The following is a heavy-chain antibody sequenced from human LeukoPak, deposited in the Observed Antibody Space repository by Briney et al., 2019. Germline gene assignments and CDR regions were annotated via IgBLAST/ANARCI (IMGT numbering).Heavy chain of an antibody. CDR2: INPNSGGT. D-gene: IGHD1-26*01. CDR1: GYTFTGYY. J-gene: IGHJ4*02. Sequence: ASVTVSFKGSGYTFTGYYMHWVRQARGQGGEGMGWINPNSGGTNYAQKFQGRVTMTRDTSISTAYMELSRLRSDDTAAYYCARGPLPGATDYWGQGTLVTVSS. CDR3: ARGPLPGATDY. V-gene: IGHV1-2*02.